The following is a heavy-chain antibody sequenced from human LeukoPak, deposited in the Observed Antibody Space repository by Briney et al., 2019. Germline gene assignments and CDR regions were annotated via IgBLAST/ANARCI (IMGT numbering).Heavy chain of an antibody. J-gene: IGHJ5*02. CDR2: IYTSGST. V-gene: IGHV4-61*02. Sequence: KSSETLSLTCTVSGGSISSGGYYWSWIPQPAGKGLEWIGRIYTSGSTNYTPSLNSRVTISVDTSKNQFSLKLSSVTAADTAVYYCARDLDDYYDSSEHWFDPWGQGTLVTVSS. CDR1: GGSISSGGYY. D-gene: IGHD3-22*01. CDR3: ARDLDDYYDSSEHWFDP.